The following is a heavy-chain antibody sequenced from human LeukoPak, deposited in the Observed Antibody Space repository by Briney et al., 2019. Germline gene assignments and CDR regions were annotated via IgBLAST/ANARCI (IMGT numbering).Heavy chain of an antibody. CDR1: GYTFTDYY. D-gene: IGHD2-21*02. CDR3: AVTQYYYYYYMDV. CDR2: INPNSGAI. V-gene: IGHV1-2*06. Sequence: GASVKVSCKASGYTFTDYYMHWVRQAPGQGLEWMGRINPNSGAIDYAQKFQGRVTVTRDTSISTAYMELSSLRSEDTAVYYCAVTQYYYYYYMDVWGKGTTVTVSS. J-gene: IGHJ6*03.